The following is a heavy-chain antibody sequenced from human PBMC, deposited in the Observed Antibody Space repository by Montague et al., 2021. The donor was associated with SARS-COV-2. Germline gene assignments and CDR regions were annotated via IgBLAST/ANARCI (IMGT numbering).Heavy chain of an antibody. CDR1: GFSLSTSGVG. Sequence: PALVKPTQTLTLTCTFSGFSLSTSGVGVGWFRKPPGKALEWLALIYWDDDKHYSPSLKSRLTITKDTSNNQVVLTMTNMDPVDTATYYCAHRRGKWYGESRKYYFDYWGQGTLVTVSS. J-gene: IGHJ4*02. V-gene: IGHV2-5*02. CDR2: IYWDDDK. CDR3: AHRRGKWYGESRKYYFDY. D-gene: IGHD3-10*01.